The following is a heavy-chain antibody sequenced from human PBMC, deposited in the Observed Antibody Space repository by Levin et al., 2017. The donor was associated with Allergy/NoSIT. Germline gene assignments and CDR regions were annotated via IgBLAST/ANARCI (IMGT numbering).Heavy chain of an antibody. D-gene: IGHD1-14*01. CDR3: VRAGERGIATVVHYYYHGMDV. V-gene: IGHV3-30*03. CDR2: ISYGGINK. J-gene: IGHJ6*02. Sequence: GGSLRLSCVGSGFTFSNYGIHWVRQAPGKGLEWVAIISYGGINKYYGDSVRGRFSISRDDSKNTVYLQMNSLRAEDPAVYYCVRAGERGIATVVHYYYHGMDVWGQGTTVTVSS. CDR1: GFTFSNYG.